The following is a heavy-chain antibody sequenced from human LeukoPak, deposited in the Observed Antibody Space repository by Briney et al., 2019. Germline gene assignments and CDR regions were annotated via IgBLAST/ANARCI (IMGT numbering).Heavy chain of an antibody. J-gene: IGHJ5*02. V-gene: IGHV1-18*01. CDR3: ARVYSSTSFDP. CDR1: GYSFISHG. CDR2: ISVYNGNT. D-gene: IGHD6-13*01. Sequence: GASVKVSCKASGYSFISHGISWVRQAPGQGLEWMGWISVYNGNTNYAQNFQGRVTMTTDTSSSTAYMELRSLRSDDTAVYYCARVYSSTSFDPWGQGTLVTVSS.